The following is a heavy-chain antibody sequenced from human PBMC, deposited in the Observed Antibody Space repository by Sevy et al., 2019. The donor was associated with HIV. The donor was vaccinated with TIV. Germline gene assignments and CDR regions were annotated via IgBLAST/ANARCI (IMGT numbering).Heavy chain of an antibody. CDR3: ARVTGSSWYIGLFDY. CDR1: GYTFTSYG. J-gene: IGHJ4*02. Sequence: ASVKVSCKASGYTFTSYGISWVRQAPGQGLEWMGWISAYNGNTNYAQTLQGRVTMTTDTSTSTAYMELRSLRSDDTAVYYCARVTGSSWYIGLFDYWGQGTLVTVSS. D-gene: IGHD6-13*01. CDR2: ISAYNGNT. V-gene: IGHV1-18*01.